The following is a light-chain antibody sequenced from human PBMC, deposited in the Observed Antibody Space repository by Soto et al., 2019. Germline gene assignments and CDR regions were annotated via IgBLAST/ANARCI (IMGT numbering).Light chain of an antibody. V-gene: IGKV3-15*01. Sequence: EVVMTQSPATLSVSVGERPTLTCRASQSVSSNLAWYQQKPGQAPRVLMYGTSTRATGIPARFSGSGSGTEFTLTISSLQSEDFAVYYCQQHNSLPLTFGGGTKVEIK. CDR3: QQHNSLPLT. J-gene: IGKJ4*02. CDR1: QSVSSN. CDR2: GTS.